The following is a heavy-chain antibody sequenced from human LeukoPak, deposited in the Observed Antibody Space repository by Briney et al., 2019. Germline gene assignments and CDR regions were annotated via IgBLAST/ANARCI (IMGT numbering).Heavy chain of an antibody. D-gene: IGHD1-1*01. Sequence: PGGSLRLSCAASGFTFSSYGMHWVRQAPGKGLEWVAVIWYDGSNKYYADSVKGRFTISRDNSKNTLYLQMNSLRAEDTAVYYCAEDPLWTGTTSYFDYWGQGTLVTVSS. CDR2: IWYDGSNK. V-gene: IGHV3-30*02. J-gene: IGHJ4*02. CDR1: GFTFSSYG. CDR3: AEDPLWTGTTSYFDY.